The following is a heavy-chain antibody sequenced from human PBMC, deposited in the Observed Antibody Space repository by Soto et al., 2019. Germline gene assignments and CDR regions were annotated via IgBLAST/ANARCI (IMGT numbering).Heavy chain of an antibody. CDR3: ARGLITGSHYSGGWYYFDS. CDR1: GESFSGHI. CDR2: INHSGSA. Sequence: SETLSLTCAVYGESFSGHIWTWIRQTPGKGLQWIGQINHSGSASYNPSPKSRVTISVHTSNSQFSLELSSVTAADTAVYYCARGLITGSHYSGGWYYFDSWGQGTQVTVS. V-gene: IGHV4-34*01. D-gene: IGHD6-19*01. J-gene: IGHJ4*02.